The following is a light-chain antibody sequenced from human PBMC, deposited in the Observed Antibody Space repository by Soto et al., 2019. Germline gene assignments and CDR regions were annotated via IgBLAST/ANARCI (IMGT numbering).Light chain of an antibody. J-gene: IGKJ3*01. CDR3: KQRSNWLFT. CDR2: DAS. CDR1: QSVSSY. V-gene: IGKV3-11*01. Sequence: EIVLTQSPATLSLSPGERATLSCRASQSVSSYLAWYQRKPGQSPRLLIYDASNRATGIPARFSGSGSGTDFTGTISRLEPEDFAVYYCKQRSNWLFTFGPGTKVDIK.